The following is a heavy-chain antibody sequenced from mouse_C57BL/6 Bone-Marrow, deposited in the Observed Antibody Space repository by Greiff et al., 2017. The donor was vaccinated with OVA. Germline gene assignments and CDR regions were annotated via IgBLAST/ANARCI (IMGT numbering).Heavy chain of an antibody. CDR1: GYTFTSYW. CDR3: ARDGNDDY. V-gene: IGHV1-59*01. Sequence: VQLQQPGAELVRPGTSVKLSCKASGYTFTSYWMHWVKQRPGQGLEWIGVIDPSDSYTNYNQKFKGKATLTVDTSSSTAYMQLSSLTSEDSAVYYCARDGNDDYWGQGTSVTVSS. D-gene: IGHD2-2*01. CDR2: IDPSDSYT. J-gene: IGHJ4*01.